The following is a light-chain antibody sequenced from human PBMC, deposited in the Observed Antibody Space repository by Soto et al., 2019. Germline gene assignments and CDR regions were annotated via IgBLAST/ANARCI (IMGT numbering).Light chain of an antibody. CDR3: CSYAGSYTWV. J-gene: IGLJ3*02. V-gene: IGLV2-11*01. CDR2: DVS. Sequence: QSALTQPRPVSGSPGQSVTISCTGTSSDVGAYNYVSWYQQHPGKPPKLMICDVSKRPSGVPDRFSGSKSGNAASLTISGLQAEDEADYYCCSYAGSYTWVFGGGTKLTVL. CDR1: SSDVGAYNY.